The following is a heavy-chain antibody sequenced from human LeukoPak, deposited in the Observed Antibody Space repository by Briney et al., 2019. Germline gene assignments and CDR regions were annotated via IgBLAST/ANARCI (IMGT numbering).Heavy chain of an antibody. CDR2: INHSGST. J-gene: IGHJ4*02. D-gene: IGHD6-13*01. V-gene: IGHV4-34*01. CDR3: ARDSGSSSWYDFDY. Sequence: SETLSLTCAVYGGSFSGYYWSWIRQPPGKGLEWIGEINHSGSTNYNPSLKSRVTISVDTSKNQFSLKLSSVTAADTAVYYCARDSGSSSWYDFDYWGQGTLVTVSS. CDR1: GGSFSGYY.